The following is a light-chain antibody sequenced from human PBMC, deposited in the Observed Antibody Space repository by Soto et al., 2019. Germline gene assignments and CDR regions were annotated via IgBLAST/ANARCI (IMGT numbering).Light chain of an antibody. V-gene: IGKV3-20*01. CDR3: HQYGSSPLT. CDR1: QSVSSSY. Sequence: EIVLTQSPGTLSLSPGERATLSCRASQSVSSSYLAWYQQKPGQAPRLLIYGASTRATGIPDRFSGSGSGTDFTLPISRLEPEDFGVYYCHQYGSSPLTFGGGTKVEMK. CDR2: GAS. J-gene: IGKJ4*01.